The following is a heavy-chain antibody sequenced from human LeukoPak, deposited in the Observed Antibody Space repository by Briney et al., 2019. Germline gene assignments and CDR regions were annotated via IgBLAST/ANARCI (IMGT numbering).Heavy chain of an antibody. V-gene: IGHV3-30*03. Sequence: GGSLRLSCAASGFTFSFYGMHWVRQAPGKGLEWVAVISSDGSNKYYVDSVKGRFTISRDNSKNTLYLQMNSLRAEDTAVYYCTRGEYCSGGSCYSAAFDIWGQGTMVTVSS. D-gene: IGHD2-15*01. J-gene: IGHJ3*02. CDR3: TRGEYCSGGSCYSAAFDI. CDR2: ISSDGSNK. CDR1: GFTFSFYG.